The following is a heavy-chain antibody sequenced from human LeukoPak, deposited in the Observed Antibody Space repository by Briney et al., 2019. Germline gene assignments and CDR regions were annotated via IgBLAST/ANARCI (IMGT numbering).Heavy chain of an antibody. J-gene: IGHJ4*02. CDR3: ARDPIPYYYDSSGSYYFDY. CDR2: IWYDGSNK. CDR1: GFTFSSYG. D-gene: IGHD3-22*01. Sequence: GGSLRLSCAASGFTFSSYGMHWVRQAPGKGLEWVAVIWYDGSNKYYADSVKGRFTISRDNSKNTLYLQMNSLRAEDTAVYYRARDPIPYYYDSSGSYYFDYWGQGTLVTVSS. V-gene: IGHV3-33*01.